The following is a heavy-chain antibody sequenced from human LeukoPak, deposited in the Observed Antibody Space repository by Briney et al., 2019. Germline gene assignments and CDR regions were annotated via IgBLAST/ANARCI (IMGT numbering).Heavy chain of an antibody. CDR2: ISAYNGYT. J-gene: IGHJ6*03. D-gene: IGHD3-3*01. Sequence: GSVKVSRKGSLYSYTNYVISGVRQAPGQGGEWMGWISAYNGYTHFAQKFQGRVTMTTDTSTSTAYMELRSLRSDDTAVYYCAGVQYDFWRGYLYMDVWGKGTTVTVSS. V-gene: IGHV1-18*01. CDR3: AGVQYDFWRGYLYMDV. CDR1: LYSYTNYV.